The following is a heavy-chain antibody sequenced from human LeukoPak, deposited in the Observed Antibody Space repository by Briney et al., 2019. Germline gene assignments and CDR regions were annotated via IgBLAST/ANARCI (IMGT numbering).Heavy chain of an antibody. Sequence: GGSLRLSCAASGFTFSSYAMSWVRQAPGKGLEWVSAISGSGGSTYYADSVKGRFTISRDNSKNTLYLQMNSLRAEDTAVYYFAKDNVPAGHEYNWFDPWGQGTLVTVSS. J-gene: IGHJ5*02. CDR1: GFTFSSYA. D-gene: IGHD2-2*01. V-gene: IGHV3-23*01. CDR2: ISGSGGST. CDR3: AKDNVPAGHEYNWFDP.